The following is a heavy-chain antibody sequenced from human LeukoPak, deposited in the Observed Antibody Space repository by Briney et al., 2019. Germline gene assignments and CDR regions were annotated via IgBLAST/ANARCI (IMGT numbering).Heavy chain of an antibody. J-gene: IGHJ3*02. D-gene: IGHD3-3*01. Sequence: PSETLSLTCTVSGGSISSSSYYWGWIRQPPGKGLEWIGSIYYSGSTYYNPSLKSRVTISVDTSKNQFSLKLSSVTAADTAVYYCARDHYDFWSGYNHDAFDIWGQGTIVTVSS. CDR1: GGSISSSSYY. CDR2: IYYSGST. CDR3: ARDHYDFWSGYNHDAFDI. V-gene: IGHV4-39*07.